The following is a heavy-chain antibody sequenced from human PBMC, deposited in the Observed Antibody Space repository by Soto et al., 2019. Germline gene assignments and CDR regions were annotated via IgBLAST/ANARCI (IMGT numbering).Heavy chain of an antibody. CDR2: IYHSGST. D-gene: IGHD3-16*01. CDR1: GYSISSGYY. J-gene: IGHJ6*02. CDR3: ARVLGRSRMDV. V-gene: IGHV4-38-2*01. Sequence: PSETLSLTCAVSGYSISSGYYWGWIRQPPGKGLEWIGSIYHSGSTYYNPSLKSRVTISVDTSKNQFSLKLSSVTAADTAVYYCARVLGRSRMDVWGQGTTVTVSS.